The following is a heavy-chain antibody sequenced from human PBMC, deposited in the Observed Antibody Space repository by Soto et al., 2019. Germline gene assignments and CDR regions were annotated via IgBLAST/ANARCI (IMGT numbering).Heavy chain of an antibody. Sequence: TLSLTCTVSGGSISSGAYYWSWIRQHPGKGLEWIGYIYYSGNTYYNPSLQSRVTISVDTSKNQFSLKLSSVTAADTAVYYCTTDIVVVVVNYWGQGTLVTVSS. V-gene: IGHV4-31*03. J-gene: IGHJ4*02. D-gene: IGHD2-15*01. CDR1: GGSISSGAYY. CDR3: TTDIVVVVVNY. CDR2: IYYSGNT.